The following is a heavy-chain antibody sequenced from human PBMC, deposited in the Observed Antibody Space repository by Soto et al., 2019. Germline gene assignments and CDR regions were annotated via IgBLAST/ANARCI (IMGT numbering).Heavy chain of an antibody. D-gene: IGHD1-7*01. CDR1: GDSISSGGYY. CDR3: ARVKGGTTRRAFDS. V-gene: IGHV4-31*03. Sequence: QAQLQESGPGLVKPSQTLSLTCTVSGDSISSGGYYWSWIRQHPGKGLEWIGYIYDNGGAYYSPSLRGRVAISLDRSENQFSLRLSSVTAADTAVYYCARVKGGTTRRAFDSWGQGTLVTVSS. CDR2: IYDNGGA. J-gene: IGHJ4*02.